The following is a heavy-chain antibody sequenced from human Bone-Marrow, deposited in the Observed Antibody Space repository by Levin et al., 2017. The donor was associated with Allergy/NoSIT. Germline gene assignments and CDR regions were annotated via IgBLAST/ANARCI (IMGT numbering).Heavy chain of an antibody. Sequence: GGSLRLSCAASGFTFDDYAMHWVRQAPGKGLEWVSGISWNSGSIGYADSVKGRFTISRDNAKNSLYLQMNSLRAEDTALYYCAKDNSREGGAFDIWGQGTMVTVSS. CDR3: AKDNSREGGAFDI. J-gene: IGHJ3*02. V-gene: IGHV3-9*01. D-gene: IGHD2-15*01. CDR1: GFTFDDYA. CDR2: ISWNSGSI.